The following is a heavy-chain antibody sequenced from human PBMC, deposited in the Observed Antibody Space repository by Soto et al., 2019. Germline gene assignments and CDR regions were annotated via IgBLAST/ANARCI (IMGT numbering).Heavy chain of an antibody. V-gene: IGHV1-18*01. Sequence: ASVNVSWKGFGYSFMKYGINWVRQAPGQGLEWVGWISPYSGYTHSAQKFHGRLTLTTDTAASTAYMELRILRSADTALYYCAREASVLIPAAQPSRFDSWGQGTLVTVSS. D-gene: IGHD2-2*01. CDR2: ISPYSGYT. CDR1: GYSFMKYG. J-gene: IGHJ4*02. CDR3: AREASVLIPAAQPSRFDS.